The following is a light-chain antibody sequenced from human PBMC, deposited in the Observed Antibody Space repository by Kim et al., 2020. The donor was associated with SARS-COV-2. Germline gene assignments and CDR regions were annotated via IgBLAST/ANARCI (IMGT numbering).Light chain of an antibody. CDR1: GTNIGRNT. CDR2: SSN. J-gene: IGLJ7*01. CDR3: ATWDDSLNAAV. V-gene: IGLV1-44*01. Sequence: GQGVTISGSGRGTNIGRNTENWYQQLPRTAPNLLFESSNQRPSGVPDRFSGSKSGTSAARAISGLQSEDEADYYCATWDDSLNAAVFGGGTQLTVL.